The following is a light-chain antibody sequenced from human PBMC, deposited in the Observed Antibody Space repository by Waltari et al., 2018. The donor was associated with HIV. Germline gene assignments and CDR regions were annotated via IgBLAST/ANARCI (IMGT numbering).Light chain of an antibody. CDR1: QSVSSN. J-gene: IGKJ1*01. V-gene: IGKV3-15*01. CDR2: GAS. Sequence: ERVMTQSPATLSVSPGERATLSCRASQSVSSNLAWYQQRPGQAPRLLIYGASTRATGIPARFSGSGSGTEFTLTISSLQSEDLAVYYCKQYNNSPGTFGQGTKVEIK. CDR3: KQYNNSPGT.